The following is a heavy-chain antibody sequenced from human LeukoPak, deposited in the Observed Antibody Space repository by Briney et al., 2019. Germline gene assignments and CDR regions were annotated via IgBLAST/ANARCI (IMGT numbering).Heavy chain of an antibody. J-gene: IGHJ4*02. D-gene: IGHD1-26*01. Sequence: SETLSLTCTVSGGSISSYYWSRIRQPAGKGLEWIGRIYTSGSTNYNPSLKSRVTMSVDTSKNQFSLKLSSVTAADTAVYYCARLYYSGSYCDYWGQGTLVTVSS. V-gene: IGHV4-4*07. CDR1: GGSISSYY. CDR2: IYTSGST. CDR3: ARLYYSGSYCDY.